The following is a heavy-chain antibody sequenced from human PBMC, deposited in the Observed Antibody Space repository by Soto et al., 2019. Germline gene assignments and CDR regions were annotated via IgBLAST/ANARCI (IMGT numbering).Heavy chain of an antibody. D-gene: IGHD4-17*01. V-gene: IGHV4-4*02. Sequence: SETLSLTCAVSGGSISSSNWWSWVRQPPGKGLEWIGEIYHSGSTNYNPSLKSRVTISVDKSENQFSLKLSSVTAADTAVYYCASSPQEGTVTTLYYCDYWGQGTMVTVYS. J-gene: IGHJ4*02. CDR2: IYHSGST. CDR1: GGSISSSNW. CDR3: ASSPQEGTVTTLYYCDY.